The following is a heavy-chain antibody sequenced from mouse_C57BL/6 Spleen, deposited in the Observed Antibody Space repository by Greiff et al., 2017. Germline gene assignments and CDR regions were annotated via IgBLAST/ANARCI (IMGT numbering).Heavy chain of an antibody. D-gene: IGHD1-1*01. CDR1: GFTFSSYG. V-gene: IGHV5-6*01. Sequence: EVQGVESGGDLVKPGGSLKLSCAASGFTFSSYGMSWVRQTPDKRLEWVATISSGGSYTYYPDSVKGRFTISRDNAKNTLYLQMSSLKSEDTAMYYCARHGVVGGNYFDYWGQGTTLTVSS. J-gene: IGHJ2*01. CDR2: ISSGGSYT. CDR3: ARHGVVGGNYFDY.